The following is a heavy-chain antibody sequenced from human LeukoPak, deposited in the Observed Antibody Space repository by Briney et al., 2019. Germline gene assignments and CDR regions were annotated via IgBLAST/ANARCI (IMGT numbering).Heavy chain of an antibody. CDR2: IYYSGST. J-gene: IGHJ4*02. CDR1: GGSISSYY. CDR3: ASSGYCSSTSCYLLSY. D-gene: IGHD2-2*01. V-gene: IGHV4-59*01. Sequence: SETLSLTCTVSGGSISSYYWSWIRQPPGMGLEWIGYIYYSGSTNYNPSLKSRVTISVDTSKNQFSLKLSSVTAADTAVYYCASSGYCSSTSCYLLSYWGQGTLVTVSS.